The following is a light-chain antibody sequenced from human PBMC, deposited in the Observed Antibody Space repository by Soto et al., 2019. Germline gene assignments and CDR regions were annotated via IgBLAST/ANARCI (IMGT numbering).Light chain of an antibody. CDR3: QQYNSQRT. V-gene: IGKV1-5*03. CDR1: QYISSW. J-gene: IGKJ1*01. Sequence: DIQMTQSPSTLSASVGDRVTITCRASQYISSWLAWYQQKPGKAPKLLIYKASSLESGVPSRFSGSGSGTKFTLTISSLQPDDFATYYCQQYNSQRTFGQGTKVEIK. CDR2: KAS.